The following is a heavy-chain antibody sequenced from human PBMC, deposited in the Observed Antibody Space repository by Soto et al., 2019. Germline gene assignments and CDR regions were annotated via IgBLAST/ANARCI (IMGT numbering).Heavy chain of an antibody. J-gene: IGHJ5*02. CDR1: GGSIGSYY. D-gene: IGHD3-9*01. V-gene: IGHV4-4*07. Sequence: PSETLSLTCAVSGGSIGSYYWSWIRQPAGKGLEWIGRMYASGSTHYNPSLRSRVTMSLDTSKNHFSLRLSSVTAADTAVYYCARXGHDILTGYSPFYWFDPWGQGTLVTVSS. CDR2: MYASGST. CDR3: ARXGHDILTGYSPFYWFDP.